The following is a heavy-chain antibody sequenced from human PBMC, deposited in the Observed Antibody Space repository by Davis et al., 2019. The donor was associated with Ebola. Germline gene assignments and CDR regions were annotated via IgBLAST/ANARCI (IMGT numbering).Heavy chain of an antibody. J-gene: IGHJ4*02. D-gene: IGHD3-3*01. CDR1: GFTFSSYA. V-gene: IGHV3-73*01. CDR2: IRSKANSYAT. CDR3: TTPHDFWYG. Sequence: GESLKISCAASGFTFSSYAMSWVRQAPGKGLEWVGRIRSKANSYATAYAASVKGRFTISRDDSKNTAYLQMNSLKTEDTAVYYCTTPHDFWYGWGQGTLVTVSS.